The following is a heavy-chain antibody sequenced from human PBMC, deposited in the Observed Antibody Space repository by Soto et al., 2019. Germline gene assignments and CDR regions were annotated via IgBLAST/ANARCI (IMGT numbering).Heavy chain of an antibody. J-gene: IGHJ6*03. CDR1: SGSISSSNW. D-gene: IGHD2-2*01. CDR3: ARASSYCSSTSCYDHYYYYYMDV. Sequence: QVQLQESGPGLVKPSGTLSLTCAVSSGSISSSNWWSWVRQPPGKGLEWIGEIYHSGSTNYNPSLKSRVTISVDKSKNQFSLKLSSVTAADTAVYYCARASSYCSSTSCYDHYYYYYMDVWGKGTTVTVSS. CDR2: IYHSGST. V-gene: IGHV4-4*02.